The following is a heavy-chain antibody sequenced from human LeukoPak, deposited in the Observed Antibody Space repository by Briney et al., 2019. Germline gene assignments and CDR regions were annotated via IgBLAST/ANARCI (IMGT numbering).Heavy chain of an antibody. CDR3: ARHRKWELRNWFDP. J-gene: IGHJ5*02. D-gene: IGHD1-26*01. Sequence: SETLSLTCTVSGGSISSSSYYWGWIRQPPGKGLEWIGSIYYSGSTYYNPSLKSRVTISVDTSKNQFSLKLSSVTAADTAVYYCARHRKWELRNWFDPWGQGTLVTVSS. CDR2: IYYSGST. V-gene: IGHV4-39*01. CDR1: GGSISSSSYY.